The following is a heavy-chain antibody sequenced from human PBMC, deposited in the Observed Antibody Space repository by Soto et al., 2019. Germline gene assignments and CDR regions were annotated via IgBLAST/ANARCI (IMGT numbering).Heavy chain of an antibody. D-gene: IGHD6-19*01. Sequence: GGSLRLSCAASGFTFSSYAMSWVRQAPGKGLEWVSAISGSGGSTYSADSVKVRFTISRDNSKNTLYLQMNSLRAEDTAVYYCAKIQQWLSLSHYFDYWGQGTLVTVSS. V-gene: IGHV3-23*01. CDR3: AKIQQWLSLSHYFDY. CDR2: ISGSGGST. J-gene: IGHJ4*02. CDR1: GFTFSSYA.